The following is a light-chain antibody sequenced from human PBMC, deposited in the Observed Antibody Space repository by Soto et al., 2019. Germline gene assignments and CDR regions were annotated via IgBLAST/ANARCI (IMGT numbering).Light chain of an antibody. V-gene: IGKV1D-12*01. J-gene: IGKJ1*01. CDR3: QQANSFPRP. CDR1: QAISTW. CDR2: AAS. Sequence: IQMTQSPSSVSASVGDRVTITFRASQAISTWLAWYQQKPGKAPKLLIYAASNLQTGVPSRFSGSGSGTDFTLTISILQPEDFATYYCQQANSFPRPFGQGTKVEIK.